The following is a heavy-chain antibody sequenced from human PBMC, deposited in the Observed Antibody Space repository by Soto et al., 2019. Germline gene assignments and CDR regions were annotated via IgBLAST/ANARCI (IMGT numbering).Heavy chain of an antibody. CDR1: GFTLSDHY. Sequence: GGSLILSCAASGFTLSDHYMDWVRQAPGKGLEWVGRTKNKANRYTTEYAASVKGRFTISRDDSENSVYLQMNSLKTEDTAVYYCFRWDSGRPAYWGQRTLVTVSS. V-gene: IGHV3-72*01. CDR3: FRWDSGRPAY. CDR2: TKNKANRYTT. J-gene: IGHJ4*02. D-gene: IGHD1-26*01.